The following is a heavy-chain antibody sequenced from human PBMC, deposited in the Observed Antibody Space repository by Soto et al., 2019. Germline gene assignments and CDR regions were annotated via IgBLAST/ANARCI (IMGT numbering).Heavy chain of an antibody. CDR3: AKEATPFTDSSGPFDY. CDR1: GFTFSSYA. Sequence: GGSLRLSCAASGFTFSSYAMSWVRQAPGKGLEWVSAISGSGGSTYYADSVKGRFTISRDNSKNTLYLQMNSLRAEDTAVYYCAKEATPFTDSSGPFDYWGQGTLVTVSS. J-gene: IGHJ4*02. V-gene: IGHV3-23*01. CDR2: ISGSGGST. D-gene: IGHD3-22*01.